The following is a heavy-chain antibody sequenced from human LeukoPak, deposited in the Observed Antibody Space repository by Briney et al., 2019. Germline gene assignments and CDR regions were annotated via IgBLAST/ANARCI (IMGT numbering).Heavy chain of an antibody. CDR2: MRYDGSNK. J-gene: IGHJ4*02. CDR1: GFTFSSHG. CDR3: AKDPQVYGREWNGYFDY. D-gene: IGHD3-3*01. Sequence: GGSLRLTCAAAGFTFSSHGVHWVRQAQGKGLGWVAFMRYDGSNKFYADSVKGRFTISRDNSKNTLYLQMNSLRPEDTAVYYCAKDPQVYGREWNGYFDYWGQGTLVTVSS. V-gene: IGHV3-30*02.